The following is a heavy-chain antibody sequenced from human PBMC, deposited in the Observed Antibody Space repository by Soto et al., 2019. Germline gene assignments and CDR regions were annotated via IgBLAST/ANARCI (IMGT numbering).Heavy chain of an antibody. CDR1: GVSISSVSISSNY. Sequence: ETLCVTCAVSGVSISSVSISSNYWGWVRQPPGKGLECIGSMSYSGVTNYNPSLKSRVTISIDTSKNQFSLKLSSVTAADTAVYYCARIPYRSASFDYWGQGTLVTVSS. D-gene: IGHD6-19*01. CDR3: ARIPYRSASFDY. J-gene: IGHJ4*02. V-gene: IGHV4-61*01. CDR2: MSYSGVT.